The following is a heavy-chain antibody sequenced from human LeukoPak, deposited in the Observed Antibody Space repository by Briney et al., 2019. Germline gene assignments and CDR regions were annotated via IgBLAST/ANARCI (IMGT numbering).Heavy chain of an antibody. CDR2: INSSSGTI. CDR1: GFKFIGYS. J-gene: IGHJ4*02. CDR3: AKEGDNTGYRYFDD. D-gene: IGHD3-22*01. Sequence: GGSLRLSCAASGFKFIGYSMNWVRQAPGKGLEWVSYINSSSGTIIYADSVKGRFTISRDNAKNSLYLQMNGLRAEDTAVYYCAKEGDNTGYRYFDDWGQGTLVTVSS. V-gene: IGHV3-48*04.